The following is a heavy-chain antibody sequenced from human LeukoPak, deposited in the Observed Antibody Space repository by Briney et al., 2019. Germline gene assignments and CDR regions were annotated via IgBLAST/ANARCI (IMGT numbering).Heavy chain of an antibody. V-gene: IGHV3-23*01. CDR2: ISGSGGST. CDR3: AKDFTRFGEV. Sequence: PGGSLRLSCAAYEFTFSSDAMSWFRQAPGKGLEWVSAISGSGGSTYYADSVKGRFTISRDNSKNTLYLQMNSLRAEDTAVYYCAKDFTRFGEVWGKGTTVTISS. J-gene: IGHJ6*04. D-gene: IGHD3-10*01. CDR1: EFTFSSDA.